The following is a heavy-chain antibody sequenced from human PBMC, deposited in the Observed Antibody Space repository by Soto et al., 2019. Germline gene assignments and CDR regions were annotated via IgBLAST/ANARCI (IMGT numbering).Heavy chain of an antibody. Sequence: EASVKVSCKASGYTFTSYGISWVRQAPGQGLEWMGWISAYNGNTNYAQKLRGRVTMTTDTSTSTAYMELRSLRSDDTAVYYCARDALGGYYITGSALWWGQGTLVTVSS. J-gene: IGHJ4*02. CDR2: ISAYNGNT. CDR3: ARDALGGYYITGSALW. CDR1: GYTFTSYG. V-gene: IGHV1-18*04. D-gene: IGHD3-3*01.